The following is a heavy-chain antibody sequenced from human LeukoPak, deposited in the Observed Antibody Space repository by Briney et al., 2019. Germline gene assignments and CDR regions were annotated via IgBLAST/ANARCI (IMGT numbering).Heavy chain of an antibody. CDR2: INPGGDNT. CDR3: ATRGRAGYPTVDFDY. J-gene: IGHJ4*02. Sequence: GASVKVSCKASGYTFTKYYIHWVRQAPGQGLEWMGLINPGGDNTNYAQNFQGRVTMTRDTSTSTVYMELSSLRSEDTAVYYCATRGRAGYPTVDFDYWGQGTLVTVSS. D-gene: IGHD3-16*01. V-gene: IGHV1-46*01. CDR1: GYTFTKYY.